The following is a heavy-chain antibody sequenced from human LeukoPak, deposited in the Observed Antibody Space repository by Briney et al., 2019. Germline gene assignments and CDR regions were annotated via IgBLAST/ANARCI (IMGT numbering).Heavy chain of an antibody. J-gene: IGHJ4*02. Sequence: GGSLRLSCAASGFTFSSYGMHWVRQAPGKGLEWVASIRYDGSNKYYADSVKGRFTISRDNSKNTLYLQMNSLRAEDTAVYYCAKGDYDFWSGYYDYWGQGTLVTVSS. CDR2: IRYDGSNK. CDR3: AKGDYDFWSGYYDY. CDR1: GFTFSSYG. D-gene: IGHD3-3*01. V-gene: IGHV3-30*02.